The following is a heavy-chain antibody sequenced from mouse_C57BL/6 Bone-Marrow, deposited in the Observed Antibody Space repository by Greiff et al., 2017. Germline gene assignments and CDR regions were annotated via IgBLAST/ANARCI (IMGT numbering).Heavy chain of an antibody. Sequence: VQLQQPGAELVMPGASVKLSCKASGYTFTSYWMHWVKQRPGQGLEWIGEIDPSDSYTNYNQKFKGKSTLTVDKSSSTAYMQLSSLTSEDSAVYYCARLGRGDFDVWGTGTTVTVSS. CDR1: GYTFTSYW. CDR3: ARLGRGDFDV. D-gene: IGHD4-1*01. CDR2: IDPSDSYT. J-gene: IGHJ1*03. V-gene: IGHV1-69*01.